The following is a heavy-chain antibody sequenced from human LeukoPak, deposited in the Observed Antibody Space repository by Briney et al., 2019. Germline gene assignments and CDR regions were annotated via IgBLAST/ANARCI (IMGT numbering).Heavy chain of an antibody. V-gene: IGHV4-59*12. Sequence: SETLSLTCSVSDGSTTGYYWSWIRQPPGKGLEWIAYVYYTGRTLYNPSLESRVTISVDTSKTQFSLTVTSVTAADTAVYYCARDLGSWPHVALDIWGHGTLVTVSS. J-gene: IGHJ3*02. CDR1: DGSTTGYY. CDR3: ARDLGSWPHVALDI. CDR2: VYYTGRT. D-gene: IGHD3-16*01.